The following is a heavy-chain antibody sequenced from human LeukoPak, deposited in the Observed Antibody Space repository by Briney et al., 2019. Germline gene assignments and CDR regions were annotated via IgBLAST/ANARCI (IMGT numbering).Heavy chain of an antibody. Sequence: SETLSLTCTVSGGSISSYCWSWVRQPPGKGLEWIGYFYTSGSTNYNPSLKSRVTMSVDTSKNQFSMELSSLTAADTAVYYCATSYDAKTAPYELWGQGTLVTVPS. CDR1: GGSISSYC. V-gene: IGHV4-4*09. CDR3: ATSYDAKTAPYEL. J-gene: IGHJ4*02. D-gene: IGHD3-3*01. CDR2: FYTSGST.